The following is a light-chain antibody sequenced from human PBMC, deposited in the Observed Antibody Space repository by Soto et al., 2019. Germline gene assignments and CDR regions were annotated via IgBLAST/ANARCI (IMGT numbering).Light chain of an antibody. J-gene: IGKJ2*03. Sequence: DIQMTQSPSTLSASLGDRVTITCRASQSISIYLAWYQQKPGKAPKLLIYKASSLESGVPSRFSGSGSGTEFTLTISSLQPDDFAPYYCQQYYVYSVSFGQGTKLAIK. V-gene: IGKV1-5*03. CDR1: QSISIY. CDR3: QQYYVYSVS. CDR2: KAS.